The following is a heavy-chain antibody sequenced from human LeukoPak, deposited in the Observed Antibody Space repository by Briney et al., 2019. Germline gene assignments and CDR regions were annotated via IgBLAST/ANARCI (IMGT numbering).Heavy chain of an antibody. Sequence: SETLSLTCTVSGGSISRYYWSWIRQPPGKGLEWIGYISYSGSTKNNPSLMSRVTISVDTSKNQLSLKLSSATAADTAVYYCARLDYYHFDYWGQGTVVTASS. V-gene: IGHV4-59*01. CDR3: ARLDYYHFDY. CDR2: ISYSGST. J-gene: IGHJ4*02. CDR1: GGSISRYY. D-gene: IGHD3-22*01.